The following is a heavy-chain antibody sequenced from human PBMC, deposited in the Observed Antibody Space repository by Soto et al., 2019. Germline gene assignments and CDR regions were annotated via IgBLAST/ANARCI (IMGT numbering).Heavy chain of an antibody. Sequence: EVQVLESGGGLVQPGGSLRLSCAASGFTFSSYAMNWVRQAPGKGLEWVSAISGSGGSTYYADSVKGRFTISRDNSKNTLYLQMNSLRAQDTAVYYCAKAQYYDILTGYYTPDYYYRGVWGKGTTVTVAS. D-gene: IGHD3-9*01. CDR2: ISGSGGST. V-gene: IGHV3-23*01. CDR1: GFTFSSYA. J-gene: IGHJ6*03. CDR3: AKAQYYDILTGYYTPDYYYRGV.